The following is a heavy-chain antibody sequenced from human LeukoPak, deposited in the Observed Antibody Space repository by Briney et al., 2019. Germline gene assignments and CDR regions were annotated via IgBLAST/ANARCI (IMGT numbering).Heavy chain of an antibody. CDR3: AKDRYYDSSGYLGYFDY. D-gene: IGHD3-22*01. CDR1: GFIFSSYV. J-gene: IGHJ4*02. Sequence: GGSLRLSCAASGFIFSSYVMSWVRQAPGKGLEWVSAISGSGGSTYYADSVKGRFTISRDNSKNTLYLQMNSLRAEDTAVYYCAKDRYYDSSGYLGYFDYWGQGTLVTVSS. CDR2: ISGSGGST. V-gene: IGHV3-23*01.